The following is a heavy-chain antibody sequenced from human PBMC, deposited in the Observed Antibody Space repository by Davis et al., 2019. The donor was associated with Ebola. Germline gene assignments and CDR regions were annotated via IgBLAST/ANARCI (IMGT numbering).Heavy chain of an antibody. CDR2: IYYSGST. D-gene: IGHD6-6*01. V-gene: IGHV4-59*01. J-gene: IGHJ6*02. CDR1: VVSFSSYY. Sequence: SETLSLTFTVSVVSFSSYYWSWIRQPPGKGLEWIGYIYYSGSTNYNPSLKSRVTISVDTSKNQFSLKLSSVTAADTAVYYCARVLPSDGMDVWGQGTTVTVSS. CDR3: ARVLPSDGMDV.